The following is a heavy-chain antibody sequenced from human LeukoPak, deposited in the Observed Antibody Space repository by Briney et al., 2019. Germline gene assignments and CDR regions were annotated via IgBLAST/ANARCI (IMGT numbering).Heavy chain of an antibody. V-gene: IGHV4-59*01. D-gene: IGHD6-19*01. CDR1: GGSISSFY. Sequence: SEILSLTCTVSGGSISSFYWSWIRQPPGKGLEWIRYIYYSGSTNYNPCLKSRVTISVDTSKNRFSLKLSSVTAADTAVYYCARWISGWSDDAFDIWGQGTMVTVSS. CDR3: ARWISGWSDDAFDI. J-gene: IGHJ3*02. CDR2: IYYSGST.